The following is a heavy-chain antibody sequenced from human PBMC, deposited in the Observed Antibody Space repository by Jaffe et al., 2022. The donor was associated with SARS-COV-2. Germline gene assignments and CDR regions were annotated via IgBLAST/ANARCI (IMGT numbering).Heavy chain of an antibody. J-gene: IGHJ5*02. CDR3: ARVDPSRGNNWSAH. CDR2: INTDKGNT. CDR1: GYTFINYN. V-gene: IGHV1-18*04. D-gene: IGHD6-25*01. Sequence: QVQLVQSEAEVKKPGASVKVSCKASGYTFINYNINWVRQAPGQGPEWMGWINTDKGNTKYAENVQGRVTLTADTSTSTAYMEVKSLRSDDTAVYYCARVDPSRGNNWSAHWGQGTLVTVS.